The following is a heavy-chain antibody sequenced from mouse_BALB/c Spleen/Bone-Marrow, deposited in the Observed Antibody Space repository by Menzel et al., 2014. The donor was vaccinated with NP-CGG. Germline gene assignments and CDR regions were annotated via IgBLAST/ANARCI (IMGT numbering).Heavy chain of an antibody. V-gene: IGHV5-17*02. CDR1: GFTFSSFG. Sequence: EVKLVESGGGLVQPGGSRKLSCAASGFTFSSFGMHWVRHAPEKGLAGVAYISSGSSPIFYADTVKGRFTISRDNPKNTLFLQMTSLRSEDTAIYYCTRGENWEDCDYWGQGTTRTVSS. CDR2: ISSGSSPI. CDR3: TRGENWEDCDY. D-gene: IGHD4-1*01. J-gene: IGHJ2*01.